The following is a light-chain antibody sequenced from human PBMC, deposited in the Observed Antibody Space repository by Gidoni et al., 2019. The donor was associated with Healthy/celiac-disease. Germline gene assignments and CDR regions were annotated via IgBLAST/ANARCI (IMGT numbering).Light chain of an antibody. CDR1: QSVRTSY. V-gene: IGKV3-20*01. J-gene: IGKJ2*01. CDR3: QQYGSSPLYT. CDR2: GES. Sequence: EIVLTQSPGTLSLSPGERATLSCRASQSVRTSYLPLYQHKPGQAPRLLHSGESSRATGIPDSFSGSESGTDFTLTISRLEPEDFAVYYCQQYGSSPLYTFGQGTKLEIK.